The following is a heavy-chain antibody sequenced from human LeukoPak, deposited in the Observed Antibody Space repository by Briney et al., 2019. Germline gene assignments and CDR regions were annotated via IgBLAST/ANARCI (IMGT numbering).Heavy chain of an antibody. CDR1: GYTFTGYY. J-gene: IGHJ5*02. D-gene: IGHD3-10*01. CDR2: INPNSGGT. CDR3: ARVWFTEGNWFDP. V-gene: IGHV1-2*02. Sequence: EASVKVSCKASGYTFTGYYIHWVRQAPGQGLEWMGWINPNSGGTKFAQKFQGRVTMTRDTSSTTTYMELNGLRSDDTAMYYCARVWFTEGNWFDPWGQGTLVTVSS.